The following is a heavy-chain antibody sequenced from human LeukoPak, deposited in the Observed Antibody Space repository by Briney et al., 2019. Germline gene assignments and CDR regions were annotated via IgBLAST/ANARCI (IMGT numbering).Heavy chain of an antibody. CDR1: GFTFSSFW. CDR3: ARGETITMVRGATDY. CDR2: TKQDESER. D-gene: IGHD3-10*01. Sequence: GGSLRLSCAASGFTFSSFWMSWVRQAPGKGLEWVANTKQDESERYYVDSVKGRFTISRDNVKKSLYLQMNSLRAEDTAVYYCARGETITMVRGATDYWGQGTLVTVSS. V-gene: IGHV3-7*04. J-gene: IGHJ4*02.